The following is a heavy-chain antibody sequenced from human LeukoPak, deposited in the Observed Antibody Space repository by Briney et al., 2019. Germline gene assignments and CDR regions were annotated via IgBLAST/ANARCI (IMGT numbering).Heavy chain of an antibody. CDR2: VHFSGSN. CDR3: TRDESSRDDSGGYHY. D-gene: IGHD2-15*01. J-gene: IGHJ4*02. CDR1: SASVNSHY. Sequence: PSETLSLTCAISSASVNSHYWAWIRQPAGKGPEWVGRVHFSGSNNYNLSLRSRVAISLDKSKKELSLTLKSVSAADTAVYYCTRDESSRDDSGGYHYWGRGVLVTVSS. V-gene: IGHV4-4*07.